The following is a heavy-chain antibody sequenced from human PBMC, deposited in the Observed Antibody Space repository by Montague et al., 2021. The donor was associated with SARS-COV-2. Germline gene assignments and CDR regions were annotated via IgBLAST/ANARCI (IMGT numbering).Heavy chain of an antibody. Sequence: CAISGDSVCRNTAARNWLRQSPSRCLERLGGTYYRSKWYYDYAVSVKSRMTISPDTSKNQFSLQLSSVTPEDRAVYYCARDPRYSLSWSFDYWGQGTLVTVSS. CDR3: ARDPRYSLSWSFDY. V-gene: IGHV6-1*01. D-gene: IGHD6-13*01. J-gene: IGHJ4*02. CDR2: TYYRSKWYY. CDR1: GDSVCRNTAA.